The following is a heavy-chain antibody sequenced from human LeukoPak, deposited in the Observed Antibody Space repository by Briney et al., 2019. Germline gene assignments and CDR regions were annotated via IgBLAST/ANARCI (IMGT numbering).Heavy chain of an antibody. CDR2: VYYTGST. J-gene: IGHJ3*01. CDR1: AGYIRSSY. CDR3: ATEPAYGDHPSIHGVNV. D-gene: IGHD4-17*01. V-gene: IGHV4-59*01. Sequence: KPSETLSLTCTVCAGYIRSSYWNWIRQSPRKGLEWIGYVYYTGSTNYNPSLKSRVTISLDTSKNQISLNLSSVTAADTAMYFCATEPAYGDHPSIHGVNVWGQGTMVTVSS.